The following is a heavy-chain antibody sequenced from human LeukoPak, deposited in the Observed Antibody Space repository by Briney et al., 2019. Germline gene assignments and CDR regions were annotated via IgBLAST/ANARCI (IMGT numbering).Heavy chain of an antibody. CDR3: VAEDIVLMVPIDY. Sequence: PGGSLRLSWSASGXTFSSYAMHWARQAPGKGLEYVSAISSNGGSTYYADSVKGRFTISRDNSKSTLYLQMSSLRAEDTAVYYCVAEDIVLMVPIDYWGQGTLVTVSS. V-gene: IGHV3-64D*09. J-gene: IGHJ4*02. CDR1: GXTFSSYA. CDR2: ISSNGGST. D-gene: IGHD2-8*01.